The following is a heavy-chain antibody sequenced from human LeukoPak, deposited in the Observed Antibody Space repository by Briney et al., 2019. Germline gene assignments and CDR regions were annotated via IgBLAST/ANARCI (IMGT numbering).Heavy chain of an antibody. CDR2: IKQDGSKK. J-gene: IGHJ4*02. CDR3: TRVGYIDEGIDY. CDR1: GFPFSSYW. V-gene: IGHV3-7*04. Sequence: GGSLRLSCVASGFPFSSYWMTWVRQAPGKGLEWVANIKQDGSKKSYVDSVKDRFTISKDKAKNSLDLQMNSLRAEDTAIYYCTRVGYIDEGIDYWGQGTLVTVSS. D-gene: IGHD5-24*01.